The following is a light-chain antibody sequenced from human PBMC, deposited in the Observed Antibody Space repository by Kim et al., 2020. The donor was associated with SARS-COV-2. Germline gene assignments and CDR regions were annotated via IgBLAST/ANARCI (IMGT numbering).Light chain of an antibody. J-gene: IGLJ1*01. CDR1: KLGDKY. CDR3: QAWDSSTAHYV. V-gene: IGLV3-1*01. Sequence: PGQTASITCSGDKLGDKYACWYQQKPGQSPVLVIYQDSKRPSGIPERFSGSNSGNTATLTISGTQAMDEADYYCQAWDSSTAHYVFGTGTKVTVL. CDR2: QDS.